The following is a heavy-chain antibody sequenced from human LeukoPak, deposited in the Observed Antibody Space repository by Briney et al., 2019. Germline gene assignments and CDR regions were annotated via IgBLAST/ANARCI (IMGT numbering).Heavy chain of an antibody. Sequence: GESLKISCKGSGYRFTSYWIGWVRQMPGKGLEWMGIIYPGDSDTRYSPSFQGQVTISADKSISTAYLQWSSLKASDTAMYYCARSITMVRGVPYNWFDPWGQGTLVTVSS. V-gene: IGHV5-51*01. CDR3: ARSITMVRGVPYNWFDP. D-gene: IGHD3-10*01. J-gene: IGHJ5*02. CDR2: IYPGDSDT. CDR1: GYRFTSYW.